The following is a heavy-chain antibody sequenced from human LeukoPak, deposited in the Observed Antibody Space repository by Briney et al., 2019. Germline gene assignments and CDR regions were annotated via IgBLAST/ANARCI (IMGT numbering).Heavy chain of an antibody. CDR1: GGSISSYY. V-gene: IGHV4-4*07. Sequence: PSETLSLTCIVSGGSISSYYWSWIRQPAGKGLEWIGRIYTSGSTNYNPSLKSRVTISVDTSKNQFSLKLSSVTAADTAVYYCAREAPLEMATITQIPDGYYYYYMDVWGKGTTVTISS. CDR3: AREAPLEMATITQIPDGYYYYYMDV. CDR2: IYTSGST. J-gene: IGHJ6*03. D-gene: IGHD5-24*01.